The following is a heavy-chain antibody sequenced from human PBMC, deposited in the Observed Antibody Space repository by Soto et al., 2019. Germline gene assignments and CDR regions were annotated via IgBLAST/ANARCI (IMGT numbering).Heavy chain of an antibody. D-gene: IGHD3-16*01. CDR3: QGGDF. CDR1: GGSFSDYY. CDR2: INDSGNT. Sequence: SETLSLTCAVYGGSFSDYYWTWIRQPPGKESEWIGEINDSGNTYYNPSFKSRLTISVDTSTSQISLRLTSVTAADSAVYYCQGGDFWGQGTRVTVSS. J-gene: IGHJ4*02. V-gene: IGHV4-34*01.